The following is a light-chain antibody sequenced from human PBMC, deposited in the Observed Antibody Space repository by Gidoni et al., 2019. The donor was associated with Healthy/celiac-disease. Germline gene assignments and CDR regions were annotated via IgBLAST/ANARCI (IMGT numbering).Light chain of an antibody. CDR3: QQYANLPFT. CDR2: AAS. J-gene: IGKJ3*01. V-gene: IGKV1-33*01. Sequence: DIQRTHSPSSLSASVGDRVTITCQASQDISNYLNWYQQKPGKAPKLLIYAASHLQSGVPSRFSGSGSGTDFTLTISSLQPEDIATYYCQQYANLPFTFGPGTKVDIK. CDR1: QDISNY.